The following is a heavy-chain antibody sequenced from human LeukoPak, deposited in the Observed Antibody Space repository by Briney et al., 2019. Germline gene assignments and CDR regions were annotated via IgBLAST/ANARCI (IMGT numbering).Heavy chain of an antibody. CDR3: ARTDIVANWFDP. D-gene: IGHD5-12*01. Sequence: ASVKVSCKASGGTFSSYAISWVRQAPGQGLEWMGGIIPIFGTANYAQKFQGRVTITADESTSTAYMELSSLRSEDTAVYYCARTDIVANWFDPWGQGTLVTVSS. J-gene: IGHJ5*02. CDR2: IIPIFGTA. CDR1: GGTFSSYA. V-gene: IGHV1-69*13.